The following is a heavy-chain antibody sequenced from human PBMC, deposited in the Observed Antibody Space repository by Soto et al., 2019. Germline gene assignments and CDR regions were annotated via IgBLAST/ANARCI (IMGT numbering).Heavy chain of an antibody. D-gene: IGHD1-26*01. Sequence: ASVKVSCKASGYTFTGYYMHWVRQAPGQGLGWMGWINPNSGGTNYAQKFQGRVTMTRDTSISTAYMELSRLRSDDTAVYYCARDLVVVGATGEIDYWGQGXLVTVSS. J-gene: IGHJ4*02. CDR1: GYTFTGYY. V-gene: IGHV1-2*02. CDR3: ARDLVVVGATGEIDY. CDR2: INPNSGGT.